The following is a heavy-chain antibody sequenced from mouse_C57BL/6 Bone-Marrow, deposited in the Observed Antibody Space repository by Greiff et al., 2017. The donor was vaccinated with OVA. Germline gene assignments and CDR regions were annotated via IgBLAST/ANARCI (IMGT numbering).Heavy chain of an antibody. CDR3: ARGRDYHY. CDR1: GYAFSSSW. Sequence: VQLQQSGPELVKPGASVKISCKASGYAFSSSWMNWVKQRPGKGLEWIGRIYPGDGDTNYNGKFKGKATLTADKSSSTAYMQRSSLTSEDSAVYFCARGRDYHYWGQGTTLTVSS. V-gene: IGHV1-82*01. CDR2: IYPGDGDT. J-gene: IGHJ2*01. D-gene: IGHD2-4*01.